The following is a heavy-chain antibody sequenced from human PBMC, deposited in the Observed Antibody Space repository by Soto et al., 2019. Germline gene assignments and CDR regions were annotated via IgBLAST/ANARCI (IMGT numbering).Heavy chain of an antibody. CDR3: VRASGPFDF. CDR1: GFPFSTYG. V-gene: IGHV3-33*01. CDR2: IWPDGSNK. Sequence: GGSLRLSCAASGFPFSTYGLHWVRQAPGQGLEWVAVIWPDGSNKYYAESVKGRFTVSRDNSKNTLYLQMNSLRVEDTAVYYCVRASGPFDFWGQGTQVTVSS. J-gene: IGHJ4*02. D-gene: IGHD7-27*01.